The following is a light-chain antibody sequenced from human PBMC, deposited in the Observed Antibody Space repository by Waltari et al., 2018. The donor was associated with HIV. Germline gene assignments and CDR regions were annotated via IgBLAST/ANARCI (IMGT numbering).Light chain of an antibody. CDR1: QSVSRN. Sequence: EIVMTQSPATLSVSPGERATLSCRASQSVSRNLAWYQQKPGQAPRLLIYGASTRATGIPVRCSGNGSGTEFTLTISSLQSEDFVLYYCHQYNNWPIYSFGQGTKLEIK. V-gene: IGKV3-15*01. J-gene: IGKJ2*03. CDR3: HQYNNWPIYS. CDR2: GAS.